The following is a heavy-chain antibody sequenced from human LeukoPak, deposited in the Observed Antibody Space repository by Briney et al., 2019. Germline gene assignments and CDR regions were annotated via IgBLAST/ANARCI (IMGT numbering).Heavy chain of an antibody. Sequence: PRRSLRLSCAASGFTFSSYAMHCVRQAPGKGLGWGEVISYDGSNKYYADSVKGRFKISRDNTKNSLILQMNSLRAEETAVYYCERVGIDYLGSYHFEQWGEGTLVTVSS. J-gene: IGHJ4*02. CDR3: ERVGIDYLGSYHFEQ. CDR2: ISYDGSNK. V-gene: IGHV3-30*04. D-gene: IGHD2/OR15-2a*01. CDR1: GFTFSSYA.